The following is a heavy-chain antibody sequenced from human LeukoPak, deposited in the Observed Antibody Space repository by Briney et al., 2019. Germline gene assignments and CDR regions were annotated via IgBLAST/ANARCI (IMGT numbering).Heavy chain of an antibody. D-gene: IGHD2-2*01. CDR1: GVTFSSYS. Sequence: GGSLRLSCAASGVTFSSYSMSWIRQPPGKGLEWVSAISGSGGSTYYADSVKGRFTISRDNSKNTLYLKMNSLRAEDTAVYYCAKDKISNIVVVPAAILIGYWGQGTLVTVSS. CDR2: ISGSGGST. CDR3: AKDKISNIVVVPAAILIGY. J-gene: IGHJ4*02. V-gene: IGHV3-23*01.